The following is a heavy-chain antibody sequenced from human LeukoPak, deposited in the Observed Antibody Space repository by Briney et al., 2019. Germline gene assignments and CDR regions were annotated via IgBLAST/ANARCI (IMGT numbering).Heavy chain of an antibody. D-gene: IGHD3-10*01. CDR2: IYHSGST. V-gene: IGHV4-34*01. CDR1: GGSFSGYY. CDR3: ARNGRVRRVVKDLFEY. J-gene: IGHJ4*02. Sequence: SETLSLTCAVYGGSFSGYYWSWIRQPPGKGLEWIGEIYHSGSTNYNPSLKSRVTISVDKSKNQFSLKLSSVTAADTAVYYCARNGRVRRVVKDLFEYWGQGTLVAVSS.